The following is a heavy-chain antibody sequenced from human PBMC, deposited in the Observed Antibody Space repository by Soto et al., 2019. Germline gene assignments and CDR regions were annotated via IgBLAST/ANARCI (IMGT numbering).Heavy chain of an antibody. CDR3: ASGASRCYPSFIDS. Sequence: QAQVVQSGAEVRKPGSSVKLSCKASEGTFNSYAIAWVRQAPGQGLEWMGWIIPYYNTINYAQKFHDRVTIPADDSTHTVYMELSSLRSADTAVYFCASGASRCYPSFIDSWAPGTLVTVSS. V-gene: IGHV1-69*01. D-gene: IGHD2-2*01. CDR2: IIPYYNTI. CDR1: EGTFNSYA. J-gene: IGHJ4*02.